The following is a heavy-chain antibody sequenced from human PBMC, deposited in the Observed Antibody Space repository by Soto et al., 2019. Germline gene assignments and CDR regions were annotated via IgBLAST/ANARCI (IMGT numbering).Heavy chain of an antibody. CDR2: IFSNDEK. V-gene: IGHV2-26*01. J-gene: IGHJ4*02. CDR1: GFSLSNARMG. D-gene: IGHD2-2*01. Sequence: QVTLKESGPVLVKPTETLTLTCTVSGFSLSNARMGVSWIRQPPGKALEWLAHIFSNDEKSYSTSLKSRLTISKDTSKRQVVLTMTNMDPVDTATYYCARIQGYCLSTSCYAGDHWGQGTLVTVSS. CDR3: ARIQGYCLSTSCYAGDH.